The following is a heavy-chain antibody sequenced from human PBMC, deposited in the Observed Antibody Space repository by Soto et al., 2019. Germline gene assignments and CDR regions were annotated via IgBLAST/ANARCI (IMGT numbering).Heavy chain of an antibody. CDR1: GGSISSSY. Sequence: SETLSLTCTVSGGSISSSYWSWIRQPPGKGLEWIGYIHYSGSTNYNPSLKSRLTISVDTSKNQLSLELNSVTAADTAVYYCAWSTIAPHLFMDPLDSWGQGTLVTVSS. CDR2: IHYSGST. V-gene: IGHV4-59*08. CDR3: AWSTIAPHLFMDPLDS. J-gene: IGHJ5*01. D-gene: IGHD6-6*01.